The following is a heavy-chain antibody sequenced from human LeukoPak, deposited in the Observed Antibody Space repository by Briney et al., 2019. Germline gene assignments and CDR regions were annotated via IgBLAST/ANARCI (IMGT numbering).Heavy chain of an antibody. J-gene: IGHJ4*02. V-gene: IGHV3-23*01. Sequence: KTGGALRLSCAASGFSFSSYAMSWGRQAPGKGLEWVSAISGRGGSTYYVDSVKGRFTISRDNAKNALYLQMNSLRAEDTAVYYCARAGYCSSTSCYMGSSDYWGQGTLVTVSS. CDR1: GFSFSSYA. CDR2: ISGRGGST. CDR3: ARAGYCSSTSCYMGSSDY. D-gene: IGHD2-2*02.